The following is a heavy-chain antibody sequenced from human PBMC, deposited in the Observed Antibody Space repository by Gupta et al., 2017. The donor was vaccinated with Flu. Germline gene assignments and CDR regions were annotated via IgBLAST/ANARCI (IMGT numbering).Heavy chain of an antibody. J-gene: IGHJ4*02. CDR3: AKAIVVVSPTPCGFDF. D-gene: IGHD2-21*01. Sequence: QVPLVESGGGVVQPGRSLRLSCAASGFNFHRYGLHWVRQDPGKGLEWVATISYDGSNKYYADSGEGLFSISRDGFKNTVFLQMNSLKDEETAVYYCAKAIVVVSPTPCGFDFWGQGTLVTVSS. V-gene: IGHV3-30*18. CDR1: GFNFHRYG. CDR2: ISYDGSNK.